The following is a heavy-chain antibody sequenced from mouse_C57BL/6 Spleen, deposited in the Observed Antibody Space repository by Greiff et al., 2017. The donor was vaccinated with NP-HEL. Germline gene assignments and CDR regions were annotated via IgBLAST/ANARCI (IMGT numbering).Heavy chain of an antibody. Sequence: QVQLQQSGAELVKPGASVKLSCKASGYTFTSYWMHWVKQRPGQGLEWIGMIHPNSGSTNYNEKFKSKATLTVDKSSSTAYMQLSSLTSEDSAVYYCAREGYGNYAMDYWGQGTSVTVSS. V-gene: IGHV1-64*01. CDR1: GYTFTSYW. J-gene: IGHJ4*01. CDR2: IHPNSGST. CDR3: AREGYGNYAMDY. D-gene: IGHD2-10*02.